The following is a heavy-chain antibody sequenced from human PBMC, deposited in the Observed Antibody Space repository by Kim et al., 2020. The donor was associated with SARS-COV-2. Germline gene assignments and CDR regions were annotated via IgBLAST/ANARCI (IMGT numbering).Heavy chain of an antibody. J-gene: IGHJ5*02. CDR1: GGSITSDY. CDR2: VYNSGSRGTT. D-gene: IGHD3-9*01. Sequence: SETLSLTCSVFGGSITSDYWSWSRQSPGKGLEWIGYVYNSGSRGTTNYNPSIKSRVTMSVDMSKNQFSLELTSVTPADTAVYYCTRRDTLTGYYTPWGQGTLVTVSS. V-gene: IGHV4-59*13. CDR3: TRRDTLTGYYTP.